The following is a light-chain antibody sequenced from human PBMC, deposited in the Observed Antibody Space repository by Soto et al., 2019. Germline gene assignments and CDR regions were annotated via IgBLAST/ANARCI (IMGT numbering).Light chain of an antibody. CDR2: GAS. Sequence: EIVLTQSPGTLSLSPGERATLSCRASQSVSSNYLAWYQQKPGQAPRLLIYGASNRATGIPDRFSGSGSGTDFTLTISRLEPEDFAEYYCQQYGSSPPITFGQGTRLEIQ. V-gene: IGKV3-20*01. CDR3: QQYGSSPPIT. J-gene: IGKJ5*01. CDR1: QSVSSNY.